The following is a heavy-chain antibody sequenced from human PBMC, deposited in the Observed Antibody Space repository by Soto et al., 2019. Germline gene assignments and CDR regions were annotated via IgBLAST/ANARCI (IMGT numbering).Heavy chain of an antibody. CDR3: ARDAGGPYDH. D-gene: IGHD2-15*01. V-gene: IGHV4-59*01. J-gene: IGHJ4*01. Sequence: SETLSLTCTVSGAPITINYWSWIGQAPGKGLEWIGYIYYSGSTTYNPSLKSRVTMSADTSKDQFSLKLNSVTAADTAVYYCARDAGGPYDHWGPGTLVTVSS. CDR1: GAPITINY. CDR2: IYYSGST.